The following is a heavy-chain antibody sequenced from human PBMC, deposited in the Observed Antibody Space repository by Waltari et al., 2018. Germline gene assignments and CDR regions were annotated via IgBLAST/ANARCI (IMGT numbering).Heavy chain of an antibody. D-gene: IGHD1-7*01. V-gene: IGHV2-5*02. CDR2: IYWDDDK. Sequence: QITLKESGPTLVKPTETLTLTCTFSGFSLTTSGVGVGWIRQPPGKALELLALIYWDDDKRYSPSLKSRLTITKDTSKNQVVLKVINMDPIDTATYFCAHRRPLGTYWNFAYCDYWGQGALVTVSS. CDR1: GFSLTTSGVG. J-gene: IGHJ4*02. CDR3: AHRRPLGTYWNFAYCDY.